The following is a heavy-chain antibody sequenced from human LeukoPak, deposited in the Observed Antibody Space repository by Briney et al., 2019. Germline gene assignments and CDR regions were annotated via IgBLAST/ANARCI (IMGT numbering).Heavy chain of an antibody. CDR3: ARGPVRLGELSFSPFRY. J-gene: IGHJ4*02. D-gene: IGHD3-16*02. CDR2: ISYDGSNK. CDR1: GFTFSSYA. Sequence: GGSLRLSCAASGFTFSSYAMHWVRRAPGKGLEWVAVISYDGSNKYYADSVKGRFTISRDNSKNTLYLQMNSLRAEDTAVYYCARGPVRLGELSFSPFRYWGQGTLVTVSS. V-gene: IGHV3-30-3*01.